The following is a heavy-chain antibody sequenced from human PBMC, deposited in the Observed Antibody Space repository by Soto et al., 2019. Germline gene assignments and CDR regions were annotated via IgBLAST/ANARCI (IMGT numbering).Heavy chain of an antibody. D-gene: IGHD3-22*01. V-gene: IGHV3-33*06. Sequence: GGSLRLSCAASGFTFSSYGMHWVRQAPGKGLEWVAAICGSGINKYYADSVKGRFTISRDNSKNTLYLQMNSLRAEDTAVYYCAKSPGMYYYDSSGYYHYDYWGQGTLVTVSS. CDR1: GFTFSSYG. CDR2: ICGSGINK. J-gene: IGHJ4*02. CDR3: AKSPGMYYYDSSGYYHYDY.